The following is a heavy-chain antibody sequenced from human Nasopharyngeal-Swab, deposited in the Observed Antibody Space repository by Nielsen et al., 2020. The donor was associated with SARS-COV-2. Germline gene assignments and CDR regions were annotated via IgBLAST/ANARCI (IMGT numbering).Heavy chain of an antibody. Sequence: LSLTCAASGFTFSSYSMNWVRQAPGKGLEWVSSISSSSSYIYYADSVKGRFTISRDNAKNSLYLQMDSLRAEDTAVYYCGRDPRRWVPGVYYWGQGTLVTVSS. D-gene: IGHD3-10*01. CDR1: GFTFSSYS. J-gene: IGHJ4*02. CDR2: ISSSSSYI. CDR3: GRDPRRWVPGVYY. V-gene: IGHV3-21*01.